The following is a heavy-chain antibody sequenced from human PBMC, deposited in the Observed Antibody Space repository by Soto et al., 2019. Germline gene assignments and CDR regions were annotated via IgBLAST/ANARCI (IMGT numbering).Heavy chain of an antibody. CDR2: IYYSGST. CDR1: GGSISSGGYY. CDR3: ARESGAYSSSWYGSLDD. D-gene: IGHD6-13*01. Sequence: SETLSLTCTVSGGSISSGGYYWCWIRQHPGKGLEWIGYIYYSGSTYYNPSLKSRVTISVDTSKNQFSLKLSSVTAADTAVYYCARESGAYSSSWYGSLDDWGQGTLVTVSS. J-gene: IGHJ4*02. V-gene: IGHV4-31*03.